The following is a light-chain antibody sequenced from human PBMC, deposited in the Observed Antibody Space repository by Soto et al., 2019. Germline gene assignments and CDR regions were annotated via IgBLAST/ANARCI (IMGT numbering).Light chain of an antibody. V-gene: IGLV2-14*01. J-gene: IGLJ3*02. Sequence: QSVLTQPASVSGSPGQSITIPCTGTSSDVGGYNYVSWYQQHPGKAPKLMILDVSSRPSGVSNRFSGSKSGNTASLTISGLQAEDEAHYFCSSYTSSSTYWVFGGGTKLTVL. CDR3: SSYTSSSTYWV. CDR2: DVS. CDR1: SSDVGGYNY.